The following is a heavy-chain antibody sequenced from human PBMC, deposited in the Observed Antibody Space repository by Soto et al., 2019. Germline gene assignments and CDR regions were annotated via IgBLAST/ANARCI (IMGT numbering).Heavy chain of an antibody. CDR3: PRVSVIYYYGMDA. CDR2: INHSGST. Sequence: PSETLSLTCAVYGGSFSGYYWSWIRQPPGKGLEWIGEINHSGSTNNNPSLKSRVTISVDTSKNQFSLKLSSVTAADTAVYYCPRVSVIYYYGMDAWGQGTTVT. D-gene: IGHD2-21*01. V-gene: IGHV4-34*01. J-gene: IGHJ6*01. CDR1: GGSFSGYY.